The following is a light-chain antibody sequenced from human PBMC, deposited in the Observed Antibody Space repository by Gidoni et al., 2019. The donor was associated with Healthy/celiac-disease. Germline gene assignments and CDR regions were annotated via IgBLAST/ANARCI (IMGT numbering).Light chain of an antibody. CDR2: GAS. CDR1: QSVSSN. Sequence: EIVMTQSPATLSVSPGERATLSCRASQSVSSNLAWYQQKPGQAPRLLIYGASTRATGIPARFSGSGSGTEFTLTISSLQSEDFAVHYCQQYNNWPPYTFGQXTKLEIK. V-gene: IGKV3-15*01. J-gene: IGKJ2*01. CDR3: QQYNNWPPYT.